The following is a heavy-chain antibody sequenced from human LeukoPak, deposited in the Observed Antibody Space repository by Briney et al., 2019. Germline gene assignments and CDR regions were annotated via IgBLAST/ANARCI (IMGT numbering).Heavy chain of an antibody. D-gene: IGHD2-8*01. V-gene: IGHV4-4*07. J-gene: IGHJ5*02. CDR2: IYTSGST. CDR1: GDSISSYY. Sequence: SETLSLTCTVSGDSISSYYWSWIRQPAGKGLEWIGHIYTSGSTNYNPSLKSRVTMSVDTSKSQFSLRLSSVTAADTAVYYCARGAKMVYAIPRVFDPWGQGTLVTVSS. CDR3: ARGAKMVYAIPRVFDP.